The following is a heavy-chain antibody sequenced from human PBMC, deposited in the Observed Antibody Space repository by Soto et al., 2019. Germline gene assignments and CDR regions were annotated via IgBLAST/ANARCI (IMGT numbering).Heavy chain of an antibody. J-gene: IGHJ4*02. CDR2: IYYSGST. CDR3: ARHSTRSGYEIDY. CDR1: GGSISSYY. Sequence: SETLSLTCTVSGGSISSYYWSWIRQPPGKGLEWIGYIYYSGSTNYNPSLKSRVTISVDTSKNQFSLKLSSVTAADTAVYYCARHSTRSGYEIDYWGQGTLVTVSS. D-gene: IGHD5-12*01. V-gene: IGHV4-59*08.